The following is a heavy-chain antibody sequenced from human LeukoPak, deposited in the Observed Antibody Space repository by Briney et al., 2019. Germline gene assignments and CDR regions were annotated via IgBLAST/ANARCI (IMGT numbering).Heavy chain of an antibody. J-gene: IGHJ4*02. Sequence: SETLSLTCTVSGGSISSYYWSWIRRPPGKGLEWIGYIYYSGSTNYNPSLKSRVTISVDTSKNQFSLKLSSVTAADTAVYYCARHATGWLQPNFDYWGQGTLVTVSS. V-gene: IGHV4-59*08. D-gene: IGHD5-24*01. CDR2: IYYSGST. CDR3: ARHATGWLQPNFDY. CDR1: GGSISSYY.